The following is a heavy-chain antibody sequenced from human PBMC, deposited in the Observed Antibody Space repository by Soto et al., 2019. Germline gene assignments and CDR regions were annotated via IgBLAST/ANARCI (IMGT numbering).Heavy chain of an antibody. V-gene: IGHV4-31*03. CDR3: ARDDRGYYDLYGMDV. D-gene: IGHD3-22*01. CDR2: IYYSGST. CDR1: GGSISSGGYY. Sequence: QVQLQESGPGLVKPSQTLSLTCTVSGGSISSGGYYWSWIRQHPGKGLEWIGYIYYSGSTYYNPSLKSRVTISVDTSKNQFSLKLSSVTAADTAVYYCARDDRGYYDLYGMDVWGQGTTVTVSS. J-gene: IGHJ6*02.